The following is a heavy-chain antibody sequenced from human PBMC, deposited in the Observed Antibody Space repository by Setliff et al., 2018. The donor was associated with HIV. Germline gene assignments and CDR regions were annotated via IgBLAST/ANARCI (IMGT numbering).Heavy chain of an antibody. D-gene: IGHD2-15*01. V-gene: IGHV3-30*12. CDR3: AKDRGVVG. CDR2: ISYDGSYE. Sequence: PGGSLRLSCVASGFTFSDYGMHWVRQAPGKGLEWVAFISYDGSYEYYADSVKGRFTISRDNSKNTLYLQMNSLRAEDTAVYYCAKDRGVVGWGQGTLVTVSS. J-gene: IGHJ4*02. CDR1: GFTFSDYG.